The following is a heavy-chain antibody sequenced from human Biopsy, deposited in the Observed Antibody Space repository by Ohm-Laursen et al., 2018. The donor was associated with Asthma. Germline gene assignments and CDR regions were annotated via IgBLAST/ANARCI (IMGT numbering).Heavy chain of an antibody. J-gene: IGHJ6*02. V-gene: IGHV3-30-3*01. CDR3: ARASVVKHYYYYGMDV. CDR2: ISYDGSDK. CDR1: GFTFSDYA. Sequence: SLRLSCSASGFTFSDYAIYWVRQAPGKGLEWVAFISYDGSDKFYADSVKGRFTTSRDNSQNTLDLHMNRLTFEDTAVYYCARASVVKHYYYYGMDVWGPETTVTVFS.